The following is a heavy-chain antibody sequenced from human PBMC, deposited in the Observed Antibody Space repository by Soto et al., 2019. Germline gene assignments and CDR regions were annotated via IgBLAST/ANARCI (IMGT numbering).Heavy chain of an antibody. J-gene: IGHJ4*02. D-gene: IGHD6-19*01. CDR3: ARVGPLIAVANARYYFDY. CDR2: IYYSGST. Sequence: PSETLSLTCTVSGGSISSYYWSWIRQPTGKGLEWIGYIYYSGSTNYNPSLKSRVTISVDTSKNQFSLKLSSVTAADTAVYYCARVGPLIAVANARYYFDYWGQGTLVTVSS. CDR1: GGSISSYY. V-gene: IGHV4-59*01.